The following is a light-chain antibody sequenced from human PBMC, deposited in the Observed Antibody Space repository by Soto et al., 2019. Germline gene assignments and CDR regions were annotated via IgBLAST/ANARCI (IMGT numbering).Light chain of an antibody. CDR2: GNR. Sequence: QAVVTQPPSVSGAPGQRVTIPCTGNSSNLGAGYDVHWYQQLPGTAPKLVIYGNRNRPSGVPERFSGPKSGTSASLAITGLQAEDEGDYYCHAYDYSLTASVFGGGTKLTVL. J-gene: IGLJ3*02. V-gene: IGLV1-40*01. CDR3: HAYDYSLTASV. CDR1: SSNLGAGYD.